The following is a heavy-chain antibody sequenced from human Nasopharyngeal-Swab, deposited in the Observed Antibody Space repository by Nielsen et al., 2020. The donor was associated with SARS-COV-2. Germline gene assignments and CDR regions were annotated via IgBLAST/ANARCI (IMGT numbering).Heavy chain of an antibody. D-gene: IGHD3-22*01. Sequence: SETLSLTCTVSGYSISSGYYWGWTRQPPGKGLEWIGSIYHSGSTYYNPSLKSRVTISVDTSKNQFSLKLSSVTAADTAVYYCARALDYYDSSGYSSPAPYFDYWGQGTLVTVSS. CDR3: ARALDYYDSSGYSSPAPYFDY. CDR2: IYHSGST. J-gene: IGHJ4*02. V-gene: IGHV4-38-2*02. CDR1: GYSISSGYY.